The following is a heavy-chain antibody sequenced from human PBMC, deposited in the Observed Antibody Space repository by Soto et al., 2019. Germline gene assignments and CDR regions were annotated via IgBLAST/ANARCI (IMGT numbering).Heavy chain of an antibody. V-gene: IGHV4-34*01. D-gene: IGHD3-22*01. CDR1: GGSFSGYY. J-gene: IGHJ6*02. CDR3: AEGNYYDSSGPDYYYYYGMDV. Sequence: LSLTCAVYGGSFSGYYWSWIRQPPGKGLEWIGEINHSGSTNYNPSLKSRVTISVDTSKNQFSLKLSSVTAADTAVCYCAEGNYYDSSGPDYYYYYGMDVWGQVTTVTVSS. CDR2: INHSGST.